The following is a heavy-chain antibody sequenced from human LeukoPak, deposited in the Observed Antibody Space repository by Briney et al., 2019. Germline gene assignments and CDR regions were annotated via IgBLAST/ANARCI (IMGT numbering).Heavy chain of an antibody. CDR1: GGSISSYY. V-gene: IGHV4-4*07. J-gene: IGHJ4*02. D-gene: IGHD6-13*01. CDR3: AREPSYSSSWYTH. CDR2: ISSSGST. Sequence: PSETLSLTCTVSGGSISSYYWNWIRQPAGKGLEWIGRISSSGSTNYNPSLKSRVTMSVDTSKNQFSLRLTSVTAADTAMYYCAREPSYSSSWYTHWGQGTLVTVSS.